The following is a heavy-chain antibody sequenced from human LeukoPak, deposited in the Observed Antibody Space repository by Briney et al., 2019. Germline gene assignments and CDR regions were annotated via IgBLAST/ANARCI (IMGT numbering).Heavy chain of an antibody. V-gene: IGHV3-49*04. Sequence: GGSLRLSCTASGFTFGNYAMTWVRQAPGKGLEWVGFIRSKVYGGTPEYAASVKGRFTISRDDSEGIAYLQMNSLKTEDTAVYYCTRDQTPYYWGQGTLVTVSS. CDR1: GFTFGNYA. CDR3: TRDQTPYY. J-gene: IGHJ4*02. CDR2: IRSKVYGGTP.